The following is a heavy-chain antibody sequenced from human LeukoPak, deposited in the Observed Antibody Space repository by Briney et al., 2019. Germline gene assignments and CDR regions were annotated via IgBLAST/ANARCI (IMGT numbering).Heavy chain of an antibody. J-gene: IGHJ4*02. CDR3: ARDLSPRRVIAGELLY. CDR2: ISSSSSYI. D-gene: IGHD2/OR15-2a*01. V-gene: IGHV3-21*01. CDR1: GFSVSNNY. Sequence: GGSLRLSCAVSGFSVSNNYMNWVRQAPGKGLEWVSSISSSSSYIYYADSVKGRFTISRDNAKNSLYLQMNSLRAEDTAVYYCARDLSPRRVIAGELLYWGQGTLVTVSS.